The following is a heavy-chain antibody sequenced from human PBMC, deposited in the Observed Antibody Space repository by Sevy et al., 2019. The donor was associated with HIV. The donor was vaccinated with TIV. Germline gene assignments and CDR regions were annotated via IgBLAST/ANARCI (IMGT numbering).Heavy chain of an antibody. CDR1: GFTFSDYY. Sequence: GGSLRLSCAASGFTFSDYYMSWIRQAPGKGLDWVSYISNSGNTIKYADSVKGRFTISRDNAKNSLYLQMTSLRAEDTAVYYCAREMSNSRGDLDYWGQGTLVTVSS. CDR3: AREMSNSRGDLDY. CDR2: ISNSGNTI. J-gene: IGHJ4*02. V-gene: IGHV3-11*01. D-gene: IGHD3-22*01.